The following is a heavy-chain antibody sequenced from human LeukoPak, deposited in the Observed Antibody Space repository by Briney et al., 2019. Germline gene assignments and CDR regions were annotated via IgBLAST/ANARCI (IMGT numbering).Heavy chain of an antibody. CDR2: INPNSGGT. Sequence: GASVKVSFKASGYSFIHYYLHWVRQAPGQGLEWMGWINPNSGGTNSAQKFRGRVTMTRDTSISTAYMELSRLRSDDTAVYYCARDLFQRGLDGCGQGTLVTVSS. J-gene: IGHJ4*02. D-gene: IGHD6-25*01. V-gene: IGHV1-2*02. CDR3: ARDLFQRGLDG. CDR1: GYSFIHYY.